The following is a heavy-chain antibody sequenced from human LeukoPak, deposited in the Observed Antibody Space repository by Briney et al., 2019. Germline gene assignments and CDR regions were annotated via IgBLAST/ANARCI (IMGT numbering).Heavy chain of an antibody. J-gene: IGHJ4*02. CDR1: GYTFTSYG. CDR2: ISAYNGNT. V-gene: IGHV1-18*04. CDR3: ARGRGYCSSFSCLPEGY. Sequence: PGASVKVSCKASGYTFTSYGISWVRQAPGQGLEWMGWISAYNGNTNYAQKLQGRVTMTTDTSTSTAYMELRSLRSDDTAVYYCARGRGYCSSFSCLPEGYWGQGTLVTVSS. D-gene: IGHD2-15*01.